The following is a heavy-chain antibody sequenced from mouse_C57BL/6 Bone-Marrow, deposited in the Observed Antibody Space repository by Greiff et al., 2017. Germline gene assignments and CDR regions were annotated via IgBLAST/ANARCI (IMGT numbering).Heavy chain of an antibody. CDR2: INPSNGGT. J-gene: IGHJ2*01. D-gene: IGHD1-1*01. V-gene: IGHV1-53*01. Sequence: QVQLQQSGTELVKPGASVKLSCKASGYTFTSYWMHWVKQRPGQGLEWIGNINPSNGGTNYNEKFKSKATLTVDKSSSTTYMQLSSLTSEDSAVYYCARRPFATVVYFDYWGQGTTLTVSS. CDR3: ARRPFATVVYFDY. CDR1: GYTFTSYW.